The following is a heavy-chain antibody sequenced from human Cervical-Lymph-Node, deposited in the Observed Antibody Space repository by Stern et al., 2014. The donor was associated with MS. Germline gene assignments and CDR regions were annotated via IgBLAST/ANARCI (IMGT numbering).Heavy chain of an antibody. CDR3: ARERQQYCNSEGCSYWYFDL. D-gene: IGHD2/OR15-2a*01. Sequence: QVQLQESGPGLVKPSGTLSLTCAVSGVSVSSTNWWSWVRPSPGKGLEWIGNIYHSGAHNYRPSLRSRVSISLDNSKNHHSLHLPSVTAADTAVYYCARERQQYCNSEGCSYWYFDLWGRGTLVTVSS. CDR2: IYHSGAH. V-gene: IGHV4-4*02. CDR1: GVSVSSTNW. J-gene: IGHJ2*01.